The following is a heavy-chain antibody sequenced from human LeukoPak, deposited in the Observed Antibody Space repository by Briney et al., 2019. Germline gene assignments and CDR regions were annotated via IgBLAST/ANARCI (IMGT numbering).Heavy chain of an antibody. CDR3: AKGDILWFGDSRYYFDY. V-gene: IGHV3-23*01. J-gene: IGHJ4*02. Sequence: GGSLRLSCAASGFTFSSYAMSWVRQAPGKGLEWVSAISGSGGSTHYADSVKGRFTISRDNSKNTLYLQMNSLRAEDTAVYYCAKGDILWFGDSRYYFDYWGQGTLVTVSS. CDR1: GFTFSSYA. D-gene: IGHD3-10*01. CDR2: ISGSGGST.